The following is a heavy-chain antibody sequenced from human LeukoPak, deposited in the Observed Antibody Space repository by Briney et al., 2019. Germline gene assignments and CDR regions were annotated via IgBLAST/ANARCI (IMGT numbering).Heavy chain of an antibody. J-gene: IGHJ3*02. CDR2: ISGSGDGT. CDR1: GFTFSSYA. Sequence: GGSLRLSCAASGFTFSSYAMSWVRQAPGKGLEWVSVISGSGDGTYYADSVKGRFTISRDKSKDTLYLQMNSLRAEDTAVYHCAKDKTYDDFWSGHDAFDIWGQGTMVTVSS. CDR3: AKDKTYDDFWSGHDAFDI. D-gene: IGHD3-3*01. V-gene: IGHV3-23*01.